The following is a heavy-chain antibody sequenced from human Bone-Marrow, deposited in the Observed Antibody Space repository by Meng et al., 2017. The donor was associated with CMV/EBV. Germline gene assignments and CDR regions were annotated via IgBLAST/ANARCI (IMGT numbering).Heavy chain of an antibody. CDR1: GSTFTGYY. CDR2: INPISGGT. CDR3: ARVRKDSSSWYGSDY. Sequence: SGSTFTGYYTFTGHQAPGQGLESVGWINPISGGTNYAHKFQDRVTMTRDTSISTAYMELTRLRSDDTAVYYCARVRKDSSSWYGSDYWGQGTLVTVSS. D-gene: IGHD6-13*01. V-gene: IGHV1-2*07. J-gene: IGHJ4*02.